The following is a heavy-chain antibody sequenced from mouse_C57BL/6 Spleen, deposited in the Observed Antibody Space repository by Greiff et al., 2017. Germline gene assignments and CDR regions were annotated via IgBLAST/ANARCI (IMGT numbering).Heavy chain of an antibody. CDR1: GYAFSSYW. D-gene: IGHD1-1*01. V-gene: IGHV1-80*01. CDR2: IYAGDGDT. CDR3: ARARVLRSFYWCFDD. Sequence: QVQLQQSGAELVKPGASVKISCKASGYAFSSYWMTWVKQRPGKGLEWIGQIYAGDGDTNYNGQFKGKATLTADKASSTAYMQLSSLTSEDSAVYFCARARVLRSFYWCFDDWGTGTTVTVSS. J-gene: IGHJ1*03.